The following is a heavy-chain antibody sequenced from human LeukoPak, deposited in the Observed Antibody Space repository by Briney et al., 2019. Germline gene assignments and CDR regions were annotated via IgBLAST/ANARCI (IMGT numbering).Heavy chain of an antibody. CDR2: IYYTGST. D-gene: IGHD1-26*01. V-gene: IGHV4-59*12. Sequence: SETLSPTCTVSGGSINNYYWSWVRQPPGAGLEWLAYIYYTGSTNYNPSLKTRLTISVDTSKNQFSLRLNSVTAADTAVYYCARDSWGYAFDIWGQGTMVTVSS. CDR1: GGSINNYY. CDR3: ARDSWGYAFDI. J-gene: IGHJ3*02.